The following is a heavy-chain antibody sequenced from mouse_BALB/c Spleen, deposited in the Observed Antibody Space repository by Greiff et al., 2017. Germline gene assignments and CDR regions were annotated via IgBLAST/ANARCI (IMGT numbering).Heavy chain of an antibody. CDR1: GFTFSSYG. CDR2: ISSGGSYT. D-gene: IGHD1-1*01. Sequence: EVQGVESGGDLVKPGGSLKLSCAASGFTFSSYGMSWVRQTPDKRLEWVATISSGGSYTYYPDSVKGRFTISRDNAKNTLYLQMSSLKSEDTAMYYCARSPTTVVATDYAMDYWGQGTSVTVSS. V-gene: IGHV5-6*01. CDR3: ARSPTTVVATDYAMDY. J-gene: IGHJ4*01.